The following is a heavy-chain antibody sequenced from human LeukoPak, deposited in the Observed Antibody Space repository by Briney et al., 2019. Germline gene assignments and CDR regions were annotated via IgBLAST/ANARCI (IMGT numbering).Heavy chain of an antibody. J-gene: IGHJ4*02. CDR1: GDSVSINSAA. D-gene: IGHD6-19*01. CDR3: ARSPSPYSSGWYIDY. V-gene: IGHV6-1*01. CDR2: TYQRSKWYN. Sequence: SQTLSLTCAISGDSVSINSAAWNWIRQSPSRGLEWLGRTYQRSKWYNDYAVSVKSRITINPDISKNQFSLQLNSVTPEGTAVYYCARSPSPYSSGWYIDYWGQGTLVTVSS.